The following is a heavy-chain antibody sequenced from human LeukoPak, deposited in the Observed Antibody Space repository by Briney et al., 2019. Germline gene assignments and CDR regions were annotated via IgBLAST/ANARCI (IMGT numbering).Heavy chain of an antibody. V-gene: IGHV3-7*04. CDR3: AWGMDV. CDR1: GFIFSSYW. J-gene: IGHJ6*02. CDR2: IRHDGREK. Sequence: GGSLRLSCAASGFIFSSYWMTWVRQAPRKAPEWVANIRHDGREKYYVGSVKGRFIISRDNAKSSLYLQMNSLRLEDTAIYYCAWGMDVWGQGTTVTVSS.